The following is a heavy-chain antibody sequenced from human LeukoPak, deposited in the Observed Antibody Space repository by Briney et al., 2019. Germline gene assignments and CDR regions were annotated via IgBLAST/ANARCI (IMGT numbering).Heavy chain of an antibody. J-gene: IGHJ4*02. Sequence: PSETLSLTCTVSGGSISSSFYYWGWIRQPPGEGLEWIGTIYYSGSTYYNPSLKSRVTISVDTSKNQFSLKLSSVTAADTAVYYCARHGSSGYSPYYFDYWGQGTLVTVSS. CDR3: ARHGSSGYSPYYFDY. CDR2: IYYSGST. V-gene: IGHV4-39*01. CDR1: GGSISSSFYY. D-gene: IGHD3-22*01.